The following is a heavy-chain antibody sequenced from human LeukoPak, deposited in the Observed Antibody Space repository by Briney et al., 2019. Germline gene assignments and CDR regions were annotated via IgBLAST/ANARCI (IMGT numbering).Heavy chain of an antibody. CDR1: GGSFSGYY. Sequence: SETLSLTCAVYGGSFSGYYWSWIRQPPGKGLEWIGEINHSGSTYYNPSLKSRVTISVDTSKNQFSLKLSSVTAADTAVYYCARRSGTYYYDSSGYPNWFDPWGQGTLVTVSS. CDR2: INHSGST. CDR3: ARRSGTYYYDSSGYPNWFDP. D-gene: IGHD3-22*01. V-gene: IGHV4-34*01. J-gene: IGHJ5*02.